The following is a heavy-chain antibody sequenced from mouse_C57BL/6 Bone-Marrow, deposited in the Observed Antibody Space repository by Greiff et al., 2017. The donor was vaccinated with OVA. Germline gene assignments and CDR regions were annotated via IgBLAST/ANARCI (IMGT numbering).Heavy chain of an antibody. D-gene: IGHD1-1*01. CDR2: IHPNSGST. CDR3: ALHYYGSSGAY. CDR1: GYTFTSYW. Sequence: VQLQQPGAELVKPGASVKLSCKASGYTFTSYWMHWVKQRPGQGLEWIGMIHPNSGSTNYNEKFKSKATLTVDKSSSTAYMRLSSLTSEDSAVYYCALHYYGSSGAYWGQGTLVTVSA. J-gene: IGHJ3*01. V-gene: IGHV1-64*01.